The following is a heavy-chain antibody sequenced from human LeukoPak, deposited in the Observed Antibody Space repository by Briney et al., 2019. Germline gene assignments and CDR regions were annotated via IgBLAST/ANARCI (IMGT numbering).Heavy chain of an antibody. J-gene: IGHJ4*02. D-gene: IGHD3-22*01. CDR3: ARDPGYYDTSGYPAYFDY. CDR1: GGSISSGSYY. CDR2: IFHTGST. V-gene: IGHV4-39*07. Sequence: SETLSLTCTVSGGSISSGSYYWGWIRQPPGKGLEWIGSIFHTGSTYYNPSLKSRVTISVVTSKNQFSLKLSSVTAADTAVYYCARDPGYYDTSGYPAYFDYWGQGTLVTVSS.